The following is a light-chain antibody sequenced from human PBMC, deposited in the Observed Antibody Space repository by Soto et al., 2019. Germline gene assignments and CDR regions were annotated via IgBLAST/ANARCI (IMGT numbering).Light chain of an antibody. CDR2: DAS. CDR3: QQRTNWQTT. Sequence: EIVLTQSPATLSLSPGERATLSCRASQGVSSRLAWYQQKPGQAPRLLIFDASDRAAGIPARFSGSGSGTDFTLTISSLEPEDFAVYYCQQRTNWQTTFGQGTRLEIK. J-gene: IGKJ5*01. CDR1: QGVSSR. V-gene: IGKV3-11*01.